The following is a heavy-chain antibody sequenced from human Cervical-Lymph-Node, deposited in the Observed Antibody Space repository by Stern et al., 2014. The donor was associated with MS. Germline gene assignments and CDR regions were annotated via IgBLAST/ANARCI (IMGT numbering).Heavy chain of an antibody. V-gene: IGHV3-23*04. CDR3: AKVAYSGNALDY. CDR1: EFTFSAYS. CDR2: IISSGGVT. Sequence: EQLVQSGGGLVQPGGSLRLSCAASEFTFSAYSMTWVRQAPEKGLEWVATIISSGGVTYYADSVRGRFTISRDNSKNTLTLQMKSLRAEDTAVYFCAKVAYSGNALDYWGQGTLVIVSS. D-gene: IGHD4-11*01. J-gene: IGHJ4*02.